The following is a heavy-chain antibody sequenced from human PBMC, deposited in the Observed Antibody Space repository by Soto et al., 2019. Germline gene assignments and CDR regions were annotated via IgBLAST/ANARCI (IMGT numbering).Heavy chain of an antibody. CDR3: ARDLGGYSGYDLVGPAYYYYYMDV. V-gene: IGHV4-59*01. J-gene: IGHJ6*03. Sequence: PSETLSLTCTVSGGSISSYYCSWIRQPPGKGLEWIGYIYYSGSTNYNPSLKSRVTISVDTSKNQFSLKLSSVTAADTAVYYCARDLGGYSGYDLVGPAYYYYYMDVWGKGTTVTVSS. CDR1: GGSISSYY. D-gene: IGHD5-12*01. CDR2: IYYSGST.